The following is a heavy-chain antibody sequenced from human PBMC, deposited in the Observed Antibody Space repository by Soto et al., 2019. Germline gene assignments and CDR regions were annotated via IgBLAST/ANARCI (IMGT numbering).Heavy chain of an antibody. CDR1: GFTFSSYG. Sequence: QVQLVESGGGVVQPGRSLRLSCAASGFTFSSYGMHWVRQAPGKGLEWVAVIWYDGSNKYYADSVKGRFTISRDNSKTALYLQMNSLRAEDTAVYYCARAIVRRETDYDSSGSPLGYWGQGTLVTGSS. D-gene: IGHD3-22*01. CDR2: IWYDGSNK. J-gene: IGHJ4*02. V-gene: IGHV3-33*01. CDR3: ARAIVRRETDYDSSGSPLGY.